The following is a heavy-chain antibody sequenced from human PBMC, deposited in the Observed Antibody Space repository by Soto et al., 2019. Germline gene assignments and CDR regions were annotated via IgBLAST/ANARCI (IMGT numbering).Heavy chain of an antibody. J-gene: IGHJ4*02. Sequence: QLQLQESGPGLVKPSETLSLTCTVSGGSISSSSYYWGWIRQPPGKGLEWIGSIYYSGSTYYNPSLRSRVTISVDTSTNQFALKLSSVTAADTAVYSCARHPVNSSGFTDYWGQGTLVTVSS. D-gene: IGHD6-19*01. CDR3: ARHPVNSSGFTDY. V-gene: IGHV4-39*01. CDR2: IYYSGST. CDR1: GGSISSSSYY.